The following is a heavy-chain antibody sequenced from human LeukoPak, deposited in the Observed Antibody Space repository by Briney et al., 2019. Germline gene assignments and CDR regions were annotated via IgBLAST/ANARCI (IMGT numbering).Heavy chain of an antibody. V-gene: IGHV4-30-4*07. Sequence: SQTLSLTCVVSGGSISSSGYSWSWIRQPPGKGLEWIGYFYYSGSTNYNPSLKSRVTMSVDTSKNQFSLKLSSVTAADTAVYYCAREGAAAAGYYYYMDVWGKGTTVTISS. CDR3: AREGAAAAGYYYYMDV. CDR2: FYYSGST. CDR1: GGSISSSGYS. J-gene: IGHJ6*03. D-gene: IGHD6-13*01.